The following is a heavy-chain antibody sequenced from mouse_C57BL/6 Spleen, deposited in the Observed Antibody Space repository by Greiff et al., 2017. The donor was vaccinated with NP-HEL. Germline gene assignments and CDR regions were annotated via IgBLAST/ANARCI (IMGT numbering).Heavy chain of an antibody. V-gene: IGHV5-9-1*02. CDR3: TRDRVGFAY. Sequence: DVMLVESGEGLVKPGGSLKLSCAASGFTFSSYAMSWVRQTPEKRLEWVAYISSGGDYIYYADTVKGRFTISRDNARNTLYLQMSSLKSEDTAMYYCTRDRVGFAYWGQGTLVTVSA. J-gene: IGHJ3*01. CDR2: ISSGGDYI. CDR1: GFTFSSYA.